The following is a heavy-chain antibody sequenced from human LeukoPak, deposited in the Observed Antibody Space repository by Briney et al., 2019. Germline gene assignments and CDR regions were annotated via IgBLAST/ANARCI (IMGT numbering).Heavy chain of an antibody. CDR1: GFTFSSYG. J-gene: IGHJ4*02. V-gene: IGHV3-30*18. CDR2: ISYDGSNK. Sequence: GGSLRLSCAASGFTFSSYGMHWVRQAPGKGLEWVAVISYDGSNKYYADSVKGRFTISRDNSKNTLYLQMNSLRAEDTAVYYCEKEMYDYWGQGTLVTVSS. CDR3: EKEMYDY.